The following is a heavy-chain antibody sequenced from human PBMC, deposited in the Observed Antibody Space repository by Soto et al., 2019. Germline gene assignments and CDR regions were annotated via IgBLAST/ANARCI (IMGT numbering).Heavy chain of an antibody. Sequence: PGGSLRLSCASSGFTFSSYDMHGVRQSTGKGLEWVSAIGTSGDPYYPGSVKGRFTISRENAKNSLYLQMNSLRAVDTAVYYCARGMGGSYGGYYYYYGMDVWGQGTTVTVSS. CDR1: GFTFSSYD. V-gene: IGHV3-13*05. D-gene: IGHD1-26*01. J-gene: IGHJ6*02. CDR3: ARGMGGSYGGYYYYYGMDV. CDR2: IGTSGDP.